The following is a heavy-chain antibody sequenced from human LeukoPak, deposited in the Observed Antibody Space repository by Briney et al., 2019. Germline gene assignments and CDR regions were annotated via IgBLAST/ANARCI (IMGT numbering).Heavy chain of an antibody. J-gene: IGHJ4*02. D-gene: IGHD1/OR15-1a*01. CDR3: THSDVIITGTTPFYY. V-gene: IGHV2-5*01. CDR2: IYGNNDK. Sequence: ESGPTLVNPTQTLTLTCTFSGFSLSTTRMSVGWIRQPPGKALEWLALIYGNNDKRYSPSLKRRLTITKDTSKNQVVLTMSNMDPVDTATYYCTHSDVIITGTTPFYYWGQGTPVTVSS. CDR1: GFSLSTTRMS.